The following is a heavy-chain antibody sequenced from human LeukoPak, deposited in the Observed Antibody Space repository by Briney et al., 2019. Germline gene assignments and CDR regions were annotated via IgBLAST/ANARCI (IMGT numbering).Heavy chain of an antibody. J-gene: IGHJ4*02. CDR3: ARGEGSGSYMSYFDY. V-gene: IGHV4-34*01. CDR1: GGSFSGYY. CDR2: IDHSGST. D-gene: IGHD3-10*01. Sequence: SETLSLTCAVYGGSFSGYYWSWIRQPPGKGLEWIGEIDHSGSTIYNPSLESRVTISQDTSKNQFSLKLSSVTAADTAVYYCARGEGSGSYMSYFDYWGQGGLVTVSS.